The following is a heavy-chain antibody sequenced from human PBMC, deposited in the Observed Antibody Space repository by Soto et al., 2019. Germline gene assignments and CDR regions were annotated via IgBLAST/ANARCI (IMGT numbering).Heavy chain of an antibody. Sequence: QVQLVHSGAEVKKPGASVKVSCEASGYNFDAFDIHWVRQAAGQGLEWMGWMNPRTGDTAFAQEFQDRVTMTSDTSRNTAYMEVCGLISEDTAVYFCVRQPGGVATPGDDYWGQGTLVTVSS. D-gene: IGHD3-10*01. CDR1: GYNFDAFD. CDR2: MNPRTGDT. V-gene: IGHV1-8*02. CDR3: VRQPGGVATPGDDY. J-gene: IGHJ4*02.